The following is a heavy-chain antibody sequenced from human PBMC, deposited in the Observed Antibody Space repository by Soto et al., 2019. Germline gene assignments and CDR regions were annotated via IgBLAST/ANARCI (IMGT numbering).Heavy chain of an antibody. J-gene: IGHJ4*02. Sequence: EVQLLGSGGGLVQPGGSLRLSCAASGFTFSSYARGWVRQAPGKGLEWFSAIGGGGGSTYYADSVKGRFAISRDNSKNTRYLQTNSLRAEDTSVYYCATPSEAVAGTVYGYWGQGTLVTVSS. V-gene: IGHV3-23*01. CDR2: IGGGGGST. CDR3: ATPSEAVAGTVYGY. CDR1: GFTFSSYA. D-gene: IGHD6-19*01.